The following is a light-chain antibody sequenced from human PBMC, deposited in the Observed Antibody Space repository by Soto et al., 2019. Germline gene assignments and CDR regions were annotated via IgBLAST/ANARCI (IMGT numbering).Light chain of an antibody. CDR3: QQYDETVT. Sequence: DIQMTQSPSSLSASVGDRVTITCQASQDISNYLNWYQQKPGKAPKLLIYDASNLETGVPSRFGGSGSGTDFPFTISSLQPEDIATYYCQQYDETVTFGQGTKLEIK. CDR1: QDISNY. CDR2: DAS. V-gene: IGKV1-33*01. J-gene: IGKJ2*01.